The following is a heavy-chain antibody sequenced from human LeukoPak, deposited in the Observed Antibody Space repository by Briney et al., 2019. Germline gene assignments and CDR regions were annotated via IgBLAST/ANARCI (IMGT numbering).Heavy chain of an antibody. D-gene: IGHD3-22*01. CDR1: GFTFDDYG. J-gene: IGHJ4*02. CDR2: INWNGGST. V-gene: IGHV3-20*04. CDR3: ARGPYYYDSSGPHY. Sequence: GGSLRLSCAASGFTFDDYGMNWVRQAPGKGLDWVSGINWNGGSTGYADSVKGRFTISRDNAKNALYVQMNSLRAEDTAFYYCARGPYYYDSSGPHYWGQGTLVTVSS.